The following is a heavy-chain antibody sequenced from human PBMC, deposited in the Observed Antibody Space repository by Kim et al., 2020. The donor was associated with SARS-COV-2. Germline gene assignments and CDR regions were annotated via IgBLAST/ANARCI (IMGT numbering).Heavy chain of an antibody. D-gene: IGHD5-12*01. J-gene: IGHJ4*02. V-gene: IGHV3-11*04. CDR3: ARDRYSGYDYEGFDY. Sequence: DSVKGRITISRDNAKNSLYLQMNSLRAEDTAVYYCARDRYSGYDYEGFDYWGQGTLVTVSS.